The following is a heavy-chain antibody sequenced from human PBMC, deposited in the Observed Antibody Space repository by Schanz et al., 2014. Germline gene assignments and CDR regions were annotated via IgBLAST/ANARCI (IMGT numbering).Heavy chain of an antibody. D-gene: IGHD2-15*01. J-gene: IGHJ6*02. Sequence: QVLLVESGGGVVQPGGSLTLSCAASRFTFSSYGMHWVRQAPGKGLEWVAFIRYDGSNKYYADSVKGRFTVSRDNSKNALHLQMNSLSTEDTAVYYCAKRLGALPAATNYYFSAMDAWGQGTTVTVSS. CDR3: AKRLGALPAATNYYFSAMDA. CDR1: RFTFSSYG. V-gene: IGHV3-30*02. CDR2: IRYDGSNK.